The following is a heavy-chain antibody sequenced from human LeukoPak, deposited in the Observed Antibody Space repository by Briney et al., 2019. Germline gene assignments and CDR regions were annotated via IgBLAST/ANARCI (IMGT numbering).Heavy chain of an antibody. D-gene: IGHD6-19*01. CDR2: IYYSGST. CDR1: GGSISSYY. J-gene: IGHJ4*02. CDR3: ARDTAVAGYDY. Sequence: SETLSLTCTVSGGSISSYYWSWLRQPPGKGLEGIGYIYYSGSTNYNPSLKSRVTISVDTSKNQFSLKLSSVTAADTAVYYCARDTAVAGYDYWGQGTLVTVSS. V-gene: IGHV4-59*01.